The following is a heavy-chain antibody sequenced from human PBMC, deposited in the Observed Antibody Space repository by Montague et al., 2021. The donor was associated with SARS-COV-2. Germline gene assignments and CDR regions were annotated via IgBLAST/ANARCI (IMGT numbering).Heavy chain of an antibody. Sequence: SETLSLTCTVSGGSISSSSYYWGWIRQPPGKGLEWIGSIYYSGSTYYNPSLKSRVTIPVDTSKNQFSLKLSSVTAADTAVYYCARHVIREGNVVEVALNWFDPWGQGTLVTVSS. CDR1: GGSISSSSYY. D-gene: IGHD2-15*01. CDR2: IYYSGST. CDR3: ARHVIREGNVVEVALNWFDP. J-gene: IGHJ5*02. V-gene: IGHV4-39*01.